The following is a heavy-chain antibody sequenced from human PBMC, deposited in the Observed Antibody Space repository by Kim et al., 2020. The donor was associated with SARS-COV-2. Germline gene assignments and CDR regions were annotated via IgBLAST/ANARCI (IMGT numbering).Heavy chain of an antibody. J-gene: IGHJ5*02. CDR2: INSDGSST. D-gene: IGHD3-9*01. Sequence: GGSLRLSCAASGFTFSSYWMHWVRQAPGKGLVWVSRINSDGSSTSYADSVKGRFTISRDNAKNTLYLQMNSLRAEDTAVYYCARDPAYYDILTGYSSNWFDPWGQGTLVTVSS. CDR1: GFTFSSYW. CDR3: ARDPAYYDILTGYSSNWFDP. V-gene: IGHV3-74*01.